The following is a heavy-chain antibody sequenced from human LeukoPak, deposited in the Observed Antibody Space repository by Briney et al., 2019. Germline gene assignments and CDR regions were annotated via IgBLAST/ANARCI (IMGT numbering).Heavy chain of an antibody. CDR2: INPNGGST. J-gene: IGHJ5*02. CDR3: ARPSSGSLFWFDP. Sequence: ASVKVSCKASGYTFTSYYMHWVRQAPGQGLEWMGIINPNGGSTSYAQKFQGRVTMTRDMSTSTVYMELSNLRSEDTAVYYCARPSSGSLFWFDPWGQGTLVTVSS. V-gene: IGHV1-46*01. CDR1: GYTFTSYY. D-gene: IGHD3-22*01.